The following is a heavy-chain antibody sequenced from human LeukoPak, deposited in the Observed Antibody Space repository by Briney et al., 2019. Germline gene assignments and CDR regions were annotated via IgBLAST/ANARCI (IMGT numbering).Heavy chain of an antibody. V-gene: IGHV3-21*01. J-gene: IGHJ4*02. Sequence: GGSLRLSCAASGFTFSDYSMNWVRQAPGKGLEWVSSISSTSTYTYYADSVKGRFTIFRDNAKNSLDLHMSSLRAEDTAVYYCVRGGAVAVDYWGQGTLVTVSS. CDR1: GFTFSDYS. CDR3: VRGGAVAVDY. CDR2: ISSTSTYT. D-gene: IGHD6-19*01.